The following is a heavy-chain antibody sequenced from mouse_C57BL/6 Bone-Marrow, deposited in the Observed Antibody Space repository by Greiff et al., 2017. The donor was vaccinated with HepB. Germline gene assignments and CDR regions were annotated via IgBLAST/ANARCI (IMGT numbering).Heavy chain of an antibody. D-gene: IGHD1-1*01. CDR2: IYPRSGNT. V-gene: IGHV1-81*01. CDR1: GYTFTSYG. CDR3: ARLGVTTVVAPYAMDY. J-gene: IGHJ4*01. Sequence: QVQLQQSGAELARPGASVKLSCKASGYTFTSYGISWVKQRSGQGLEWNGEIYPRSGNTYYNEKFKGKATLTADKSSSTAYMELRSLTSEDSAVYFCARLGVTTVVAPYAMDYWGQGTSVTVSS.